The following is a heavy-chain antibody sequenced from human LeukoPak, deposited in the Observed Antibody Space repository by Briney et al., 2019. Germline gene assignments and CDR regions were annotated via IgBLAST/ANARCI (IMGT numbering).Heavy chain of an antibody. J-gene: IGHJ4*02. Sequence: SETLSLTCTVSGGSISSYYWSWIRQPPGKGLEWIGYISYSGSTNYNPSLKSRVTVSVDTSKNQFSLKLSSVTAADTAMYYCARSYRFGELLYQYYFDYWGQGTLVTVSS. V-gene: IGHV4-59*01. CDR1: GGSISSYY. CDR2: ISYSGST. CDR3: ARSYRFGELLYQYYFDY. D-gene: IGHD3-10*01.